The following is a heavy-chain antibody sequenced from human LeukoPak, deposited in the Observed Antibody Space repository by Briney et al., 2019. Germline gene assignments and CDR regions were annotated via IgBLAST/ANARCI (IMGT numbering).Heavy chain of an antibody. CDR3: ATPPRGDILTGYGIDY. CDR1: GFTFDDYA. D-gene: IGHD3-9*01. CDR2: ISWNSANI. J-gene: IGHJ4*02. Sequence: GGSLRLSCEASGFTFDDYAIHWVRQAPGKGLEWVSGISWNSANIGYADSVKGRFPISRDNSKNTLYLQMNSLRAEDTAVYYCATPPRGDILTGYGIDYWGQGTLVTVSS. V-gene: IGHV3-9*01.